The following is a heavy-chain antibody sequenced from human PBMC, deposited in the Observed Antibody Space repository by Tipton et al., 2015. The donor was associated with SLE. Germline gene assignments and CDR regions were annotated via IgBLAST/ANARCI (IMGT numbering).Heavy chain of an antibody. CDR1: GGSISSHY. J-gene: IGHJ6*03. CDR3: ARLEVQEMGYYYYYMDV. CDR2: IYYSGST. D-gene: IGHD5-24*01. Sequence: TLSLTCTVSGGSISSHYWSWIRQPPGKGLEWIGYIYYSGSTNYNPSLKSRVTISVDTSKNQFSLKLSSVTAADTAVYYCARLEVQEMGYYYYYMDVWGKGTTVTVSS. V-gene: IGHV4-59*08.